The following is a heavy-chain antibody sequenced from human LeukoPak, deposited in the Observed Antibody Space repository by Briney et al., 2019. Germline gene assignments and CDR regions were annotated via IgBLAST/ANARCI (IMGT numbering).Heavy chain of an antibody. Sequence: PSETLSLTCTVSGGSISSYYWSWIRQPAGKGLEWIGRIYTSGSTYYNPSLNSRVTISVDTSKNQFSLKLSSVTAADTAVYYCARARCSSTSCYISDGAFDIWGQGTMVTVSS. CDR2: IYTSGST. CDR3: ARARCSSTSCYISDGAFDI. D-gene: IGHD2-2*02. V-gene: IGHV4-4*07. J-gene: IGHJ3*02. CDR1: GGSISSYY.